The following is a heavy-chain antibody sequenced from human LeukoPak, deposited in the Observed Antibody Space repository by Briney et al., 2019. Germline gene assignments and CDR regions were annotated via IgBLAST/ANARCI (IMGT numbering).Heavy chain of an antibody. J-gene: IGHJ4*02. Sequence: GGSLRLSCAASGFTLSDYYMSWIRQAPGKGLEWVSYISSSGNTIYYADSVKGRFTISRDNARDSLYLQMNSLGAEDTAVYYCARDRRYDSADPVGFDHWGQGTLVTVSS. CDR1: GFTLSDYY. CDR2: ISSSGNTI. CDR3: ARDRRYDSADPVGFDH. V-gene: IGHV3-11*01. D-gene: IGHD6-19*01.